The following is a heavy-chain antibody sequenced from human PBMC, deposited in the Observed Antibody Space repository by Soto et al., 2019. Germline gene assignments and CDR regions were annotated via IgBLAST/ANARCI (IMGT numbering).Heavy chain of an antibody. V-gene: IGHV4-30-2*01. Sequence: QLQLQESGSGLVKPSQTLSLTCAVSGGSISSGGYSWSWIRQPPGKGLEWIGYIYHSGSAYYNPSHKSRATIDVARSKTQFSLKLSSVTAADTAVYYCARGVTTVTTIDYRGQGTLVTVSS. CDR3: ARGVTTVTTIDY. D-gene: IGHD4-17*01. CDR2: IYHSGSA. J-gene: IGHJ4*02. CDR1: GGSISSGGYS.